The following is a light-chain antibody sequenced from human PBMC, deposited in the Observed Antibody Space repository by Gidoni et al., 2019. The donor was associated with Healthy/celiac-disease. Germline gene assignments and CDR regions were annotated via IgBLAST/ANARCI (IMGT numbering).Light chain of an antibody. CDR3: LQRNSYPRT. Sequence: DIQMTHSPSSLSASVGDRVTITCRASQGIRTDLVWYQQKPGKAPKRLIYAASSLQSGVPSRFSGSGSGTEFTLTISSLQPEDFATYYCLQRNSYPRTFGQGTKVEIK. CDR1: QGIRTD. CDR2: AAS. J-gene: IGKJ1*01. V-gene: IGKV1-17*01.